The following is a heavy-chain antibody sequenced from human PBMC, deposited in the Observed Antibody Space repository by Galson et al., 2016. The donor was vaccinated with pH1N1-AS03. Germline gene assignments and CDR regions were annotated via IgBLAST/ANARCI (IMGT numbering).Heavy chain of an antibody. V-gene: IGHV4-59*08. CDR2: IFYIGDT. CDR1: GGSVNGYY. J-gene: IGHJ6*02. Sequence: VTLSLTCTVSGGSVNGYYWTWIRQPPGKGLEWIGQIFYIGDTLYTPSLRGRVTMSVDTSKNQLSLRLSSVTAADTAVYYCGRHLRSSYSMDVWGQGTTVTVSS. D-gene: IGHD2-15*01. CDR3: GRHLRSSYSMDV.